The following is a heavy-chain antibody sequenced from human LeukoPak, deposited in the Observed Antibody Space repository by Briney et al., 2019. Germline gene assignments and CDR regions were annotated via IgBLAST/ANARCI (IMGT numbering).Heavy chain of an antibody. V-gene: IGHV3-11*05. J-gene: IGHJ4*02. CDR2: ISSNSKYT. D-gene: IGHD2-8*01. CDR3: ARDNGNKYYFDY. CDR1: GFMFSDYF. Sequence: PGGSLRLSCAASGFMFSDYFMSWIAQSPGKELEWISYISSNSKYTKYADSVKGRFTISRDKAKKSLYLQMNSLRAEDTAVYYCARDNGNKYYFDYWGQGTLVTVSS.